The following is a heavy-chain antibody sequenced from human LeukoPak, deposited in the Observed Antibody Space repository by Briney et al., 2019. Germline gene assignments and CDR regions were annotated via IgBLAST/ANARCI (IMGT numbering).Heavy chain of an antibody. D-gene: IGHD3-3*01. CDR1: GGSFSGYY. CDR2: INHSGST. J-gene: IGHJ4*02. Sequence: SETLSLTCAVYGGSFSGYYWSWLRQPPGKGLEWIGEINHSGSTNYNPSLKSRVTISVDTSKNQFSLKLSSVTAADTAVYYCAGHVLRFLEWLLYPDYWGQGTLVTVSS. V-gene: IGHV4-34*01. CDR3: AGHVLRFLEWLLYPDY.